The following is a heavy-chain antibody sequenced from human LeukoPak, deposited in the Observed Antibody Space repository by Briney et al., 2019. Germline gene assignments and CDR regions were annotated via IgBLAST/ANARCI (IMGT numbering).Heavy chain of an antibody. Sequence: PSETLSLTCTVSGYSISSGYYWGWIRQPPGKGLEWIGSIYHSGSTYYNPSLKSRVTISVDTSKNQFSLKLSSVTAADTAVYYCARDLSSGRSGGDYWGQGTLVTVSS. J-gene: IGHJ4*02. V-gene: IGHV4-38-2*02. CDR1: GYSISSGYY. CDR2: IYHSGST. D-gene: IGHD6-19*01. CDR3: ARDLSSGRSGGDY.